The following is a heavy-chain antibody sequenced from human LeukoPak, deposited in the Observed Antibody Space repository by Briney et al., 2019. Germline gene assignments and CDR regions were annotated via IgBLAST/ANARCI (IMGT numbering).Heavy chain of an antibody. J-gene: IGHJ5*02. CDR3: ARFSGYDGLWFDP. CDR1: GGSISSYY. Sequence: SETLSLTCTVSGGSISSYYWSWIRQPPGKGLEWIGYIYYSRSTNYNPSLKSRVTISVDTSKNQFSLKLSSVTAADTAVYYCARFSGYDGLWFDPWGQGTLVTVSS. CDR2: IYYSRST. D-gene: IGHD5-12*01. V-gene: IGHV4-59*01.